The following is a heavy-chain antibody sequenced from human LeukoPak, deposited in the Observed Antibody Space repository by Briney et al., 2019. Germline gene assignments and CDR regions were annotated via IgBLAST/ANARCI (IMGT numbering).Heavy chain of an antibody. V-gene: IGHV3-21*03. J-gene: IGHJ3*02. CDR1: GFTFSDYG. Sequence: GGSLRLSCAASGFTFSDYGMSWVRQAPGKGLEWVSSIDSSSSAVTYADSVKGRFTISRDNAKNSLYLQMNSLRAEDTALYYCAKDKSAMVRGVGDAFDIWGQGTMVTVSS. CDR3: AKDKSAMVRGVGDAFDI. CDR2: IDSSSSAV. D-gene: IGHD3-10*01.